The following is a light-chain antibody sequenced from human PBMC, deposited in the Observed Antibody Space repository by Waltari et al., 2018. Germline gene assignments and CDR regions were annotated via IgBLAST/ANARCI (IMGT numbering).Light chain of an antibody. CDR3: QTWDPYIVV. Sequence: QLVLTQSPSASASLVASVKIPCTLSHEHSLYAIAWPPHHRERGPRFLMRLNSDGSHTKGDGIPDRFSGSSSGAERYLIISSLQYEDEADYYCQTWDPYIVVFGGGTKLTVL. CDR1: HEHSLYA. CDR2: LNSDGSH. V-gene: IGLV4-69*01. J-gene: IGLJ2*01.